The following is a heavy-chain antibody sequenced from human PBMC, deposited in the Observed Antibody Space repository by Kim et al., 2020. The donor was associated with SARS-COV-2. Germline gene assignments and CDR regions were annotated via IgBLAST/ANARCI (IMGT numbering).Heavy chain of an antibody. CDR1: GGSMSSSTPY. CDR3: ARGRGSGWYHNWFDP. CDR2: IFYSGNT. J-gene: IGHJ5*02. V-gene: IGHV4-39*02. Sequence: SETLSLTCTVSGGSMSSSTPYWGWIRQAPGKGLEWIGNIFYSGNTYYNPSLESRVSISIDTSKNSFSLQLKSVTAADTATYYCARGRGSGWYHNWFDPWGQGRLVTVSS. D-gene: IGHD6-19*01.